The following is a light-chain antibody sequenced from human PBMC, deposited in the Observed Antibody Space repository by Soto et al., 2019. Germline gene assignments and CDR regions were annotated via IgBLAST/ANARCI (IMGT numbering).Light chain of an antibody. CDR3: QQYNSYSPLT. CDR1: QSISSW. J-gene: IGKJ4*01. CDR2: DAS. Sequence: DIQMTQSPSTLSASVGDRVTITCRASQSISSWLAWYQQKPGKAPKLLIYDASSLESGVPSRFSGSGSGTEFTLTLNSLQPDDTATYYCQQYNSYSPLTFDGVTKVEIK. V-gene: IGKV1-5*01.